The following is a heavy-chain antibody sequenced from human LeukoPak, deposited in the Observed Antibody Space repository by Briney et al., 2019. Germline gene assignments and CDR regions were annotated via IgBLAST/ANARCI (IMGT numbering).Heavy chain of an antibody. Sequence: GGSLRLSCAASGFTFSSYGMHWVRQAPGKVLEWVAVISYDGSNKYYADSVKGRFTISRDNSKNTLYLQMNSLRAEDTAVYYCAKGGVYGDYVTAFDIWGQGTMVTVSS. V-gene: IGHV3-30*18. CDR2: ISYDGSNK. D-gene: IGHD4-17*01. CDR1: GFTFSSYG. J-gene: IGHJ3*02. CDR3: AKGGVYGDYVTAFDI.